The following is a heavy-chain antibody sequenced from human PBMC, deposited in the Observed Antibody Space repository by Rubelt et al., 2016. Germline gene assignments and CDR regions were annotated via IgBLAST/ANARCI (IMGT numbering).Heavy chain of an antibody. J-gene: IGHJ5*02. CDR3: AIRIARIVHGWIER. Sequence: QVQLQQWGAGLLKPSETLSLTCAVYGGSFSGYYWSWIRQPPVKGLEWIGEINHSGSTNYNPSLKSRVTISVDTSNNQFAVKLSCVTAADKAVYECAIRIARIVHGWIERWGQGTLVTVYS. V-gene: IGHV4-34*01. CDR1: GGSFSGYY. CDR2: INHSGST. D-gene: IGHD2/OR15-2a*01.